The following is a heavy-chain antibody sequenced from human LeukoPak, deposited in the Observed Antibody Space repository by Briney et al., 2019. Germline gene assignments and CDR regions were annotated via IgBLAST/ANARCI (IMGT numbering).Heavy chain of an antibody. CDR3: ARAPPRLDGYILYY. CDR1: GYTFTSYG. CDR2: IIPTTGLA. V-gene: IGHV1-69*04. Sequence: GASVKVSCKASGYTFTSYGISWVRQAPGQGLEWMGRIIPTTGLANYAQKFQGRVTITADKSTSTAYMELSSLRSEDTAVYYCARAPPRLDGYILYYWGQGTLVTVSS. J-gene: IGHJ4*02. D-gene: IGHD5-24*01.